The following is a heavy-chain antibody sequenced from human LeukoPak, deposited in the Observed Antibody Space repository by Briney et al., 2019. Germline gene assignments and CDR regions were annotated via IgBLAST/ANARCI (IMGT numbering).Heavy chain of an antibody. V-gene: IGHV4-59*01. J-gene: IGHJ4*02. Sequence: SETLSLTCTVSGGSISSYYWSWIRQPPGKGLEWIGYIYYSGSTNYNPSLKSRVTISVDTSKNQFSLKLSSVTAADTAVYYCARALRRSYFDYWGQGTLVTDSS. CDR1: GGSISSYY. CDR2: IYYSGST. D-gene: IGHD4-17*01. CDR3: ARALRRSYFDY.